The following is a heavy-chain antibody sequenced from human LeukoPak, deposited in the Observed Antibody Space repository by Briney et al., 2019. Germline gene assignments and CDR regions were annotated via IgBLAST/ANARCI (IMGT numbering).Heavy chain of an antibody. D-gene: IGHD1-26*01. CDR1: GGSISSGSYY. CDR2: IYTSGST. CDR3: AGEVGATVDY. Sequence: SETLSLTCTVSGGSISSGSYYWSWIRQPAGKGLEWIGRIYTSGSTNYNPSLKSRVTISVDTSKNQFSLKLSSVTAADTAVYYCAGEVGATVDYWGQGTLVTVSS. J-gene: IGHJ4*02. V-gene: IGHV4-61*02.